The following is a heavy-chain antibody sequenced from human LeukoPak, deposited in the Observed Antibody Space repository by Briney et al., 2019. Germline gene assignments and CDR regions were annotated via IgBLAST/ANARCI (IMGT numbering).Heavy chain of an antibody. Sequence: ASIKVSCKASGYTLTDYYMPWVRQAAGHGLQWMGRINPKTGGTNYAQKFQGRVTLTGNTSIGIAYMELSRQGSNDTVVYYCARRVQTTGVSDYWGQGTLVTVSS. CDR3: ARRVQTTGVSDY. CDR2: INPKTGGT. J-gene: IGHJ4*02. V-gene: IGHV1-2*05. D-gene: IGHD2-8*01. CDR1: GYTLTDYY.